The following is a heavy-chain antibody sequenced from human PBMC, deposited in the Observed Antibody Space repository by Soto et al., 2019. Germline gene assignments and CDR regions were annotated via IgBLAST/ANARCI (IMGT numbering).Heavy chain of an antibody. Sequence: ESLSLACPVSGGSISSYYWSWIRQPSGKGLEWIGRIYTSGSTNYNPSLKSRVTMSVDTSKNQFSLKLSSVNAADTAVYYCARDWGYYGSGSSTYYYYGMDVWGQGTKVTVSS. D-gene: IGHD3-10*01. CDR2: IYTSGST. CDR1: GGSISSYY. CDR3: ARDWGYYGSGSSTYYYYGMDV. J-gene: IGHJ6*02. V-gene: IGHV4-4*07.